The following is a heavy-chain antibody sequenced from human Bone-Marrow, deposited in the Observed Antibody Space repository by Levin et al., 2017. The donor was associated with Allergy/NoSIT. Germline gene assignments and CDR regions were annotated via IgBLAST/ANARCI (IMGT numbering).Heavy chain of an antibody. J-gene: IGHJ4*02. CDR2: IIGSSTTI. Sequence: AGGSLRLSCAASGFTFSRYSMHWVRQAPGKGLEWVSYIIGSSTTINYADSVKGRFTISRDNARNSLYLQMNSLRDEDTAIYYCAKEDNLNARRALDYWGQGILVTVSS. D-gene: IGHD1-20*01. V-gene: IGHV3-48*02. CDR3: AKEDNLNARRALDY. CDR1: GFTFSRYS.